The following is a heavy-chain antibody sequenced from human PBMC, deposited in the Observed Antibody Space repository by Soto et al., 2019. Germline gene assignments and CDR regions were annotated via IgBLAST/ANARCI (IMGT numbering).Heavy chain of an antibody. CDR3: ARGGEDIVVVPAANFDY. CDR2: INAGNGNT. V-gene: IGHV1-3*01. CDR1: GYTFTSYA. D-gene: IGHD2-2*01. J-gene: IGHJ4*02. Sequence: ASVKVSCKASGYTFTSYAMHWVRQAPGQRLEWMGWINAGNGNTKYAQKFQGRVTITRDTSASTAYMELSSLRSEDTAVYYCARGGEDIVVVPAANFDYWGQGTLVTVSS.